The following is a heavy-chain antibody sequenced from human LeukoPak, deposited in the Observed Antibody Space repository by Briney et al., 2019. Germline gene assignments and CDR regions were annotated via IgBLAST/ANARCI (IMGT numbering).Heavy chain of an antibody. Sequence: SETLSLTCTVSGGSISSYYWSWIRQPAGKGLEWIGYIYYSGSTNYNPSLKSRVTISVDTSKNQFSLKLSSVTAADTAVYYCARDGGYDFWSGYYNWFDPWGQGTLVTVSS. CDR1: GGSISSYY. J-gene: IGHJ5*02. D-gene: IGHD3-3*01. CDR3: ARDGGYDFWSGYYNWFDP. CDR2: IYYSGST. V-gene: IGHV4-59*01.